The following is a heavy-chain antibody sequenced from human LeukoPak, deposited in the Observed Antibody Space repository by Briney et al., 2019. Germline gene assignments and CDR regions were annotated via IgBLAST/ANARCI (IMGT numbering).Heavy chain of an antibody. CDR3: AREIRQIAAAGTKFDY. J-gene: IGHJ4*02. D-gene: IGHD6-13*01. Sequence: SETLSLTCTVSGYSISSGYYWGWIRQPPGKGLEWIGSIYHSGSTYYNPSLKSRVTISVDTSKNQFSLKLSSVTAADTAVYYCAREIRQIAAAGTKFDYWGQGTLVTVSS. CDR1: GYSISSGYY. V-gene: IGHV4-38-2*02. CDR2: IYHSGST.